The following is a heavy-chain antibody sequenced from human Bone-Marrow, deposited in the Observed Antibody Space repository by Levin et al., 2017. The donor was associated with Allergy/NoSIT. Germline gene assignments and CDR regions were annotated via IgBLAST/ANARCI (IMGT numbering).Heavy chain of an antibody. V-gene: IGHV5-51*01. Sequence: GGSLRLSCTGSGYSFTSYWIGWVRQMPGKGLEWMGIIYPGDSDTRYSPSFQGRVTISADKSISTAYLQWSSLKAADTAMYYCASSRGSASQLFFQRGKGTLVTVSA. J-gene: IGHJ4*02. CDR2: IYPGDSDT. CDR3: ASSRGSASQLFFQ. D-gene: IGHD3-10*01. CDR1: GYSFTSYW.